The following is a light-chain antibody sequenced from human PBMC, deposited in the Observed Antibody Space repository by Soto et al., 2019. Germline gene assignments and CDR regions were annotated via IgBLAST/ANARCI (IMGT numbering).Light chain of an antibody. Sequence: AIQMTQSPSSLYTSVGDRVTITCRASQDIRHDLSWYQQKPGKAPKLLIYTTSRLQSGVPSRFSGSGFGTDFALTISSLQPEDCATYYCLQDDSYPRTFGQGTKVEIK. V-gene: IGKV1-6*01. CDR1: QDIRHD. CDR2: TTS. J-gene: IGKJ1*01. CDR3: LQDDSYPRT.